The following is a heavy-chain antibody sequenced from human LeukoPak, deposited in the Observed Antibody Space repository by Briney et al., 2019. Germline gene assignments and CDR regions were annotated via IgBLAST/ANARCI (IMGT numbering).Heavy chain of an antibody. CDR1: GFTFSNHG. Sequence: QTGGTLGLSCAASGFTFSNHGMNWVRQAPGKGLEWVSGISPSGDITYYADSVKGRFTISRDNSKNSLYLEVISLTAEDTAVYYCAKDDAWLRFGEWSQGTLVTVSS. CDR2: ISPSGDIT. D-gene: IGHD3-10*01. CDR3: AKDDAWLRFGE. J-gene: IGHJ4*02. V-gene: IGHV3-23*01.